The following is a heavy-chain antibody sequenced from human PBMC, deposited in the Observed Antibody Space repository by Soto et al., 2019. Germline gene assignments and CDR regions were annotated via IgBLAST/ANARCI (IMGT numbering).Heavy chain of an antibody. V-gene: IGHV4-39*01. CDR3: ARHAIRGVTNWFDP. CDR1: GGSISSSTYY. J-gene: IGHJ5*02. Sequence: QLQLQESGPGLVKPSETLSLTCTVSGGSISSSTYYWGWIRQPPGKGLEWIGSTYYGGSTYYNPSPKSRVTISVDTSKNQFPLKPSSVTAADTTVYYCARHAIRGVTNWFDPWGQGTLVTVSS. D-gene: IGHD3-10*01. CDR2: TYYGGST.